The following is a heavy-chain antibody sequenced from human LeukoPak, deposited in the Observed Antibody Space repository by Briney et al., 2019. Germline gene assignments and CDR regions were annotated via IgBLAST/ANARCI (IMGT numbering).Heavy chain of an antibody. CDR1: GFTFSSYW. Sequence: GGSLRLSCAASGFTFSSYWMHWVRQAPGKGLVWVSRINSDGSSTSYADSVKGRFTISRDNDKNTLYLQMNSLRAEDTAVYYCARGPGYAVGDAFDIWGQGTMVTVSS. D-gene: IGHD5-12*01. CDR3: ARGPGYAVGDAFDI. V-gene: IGHV3-74*01. J-gene: IGHJ3*02. CDR2: INSDGSST.